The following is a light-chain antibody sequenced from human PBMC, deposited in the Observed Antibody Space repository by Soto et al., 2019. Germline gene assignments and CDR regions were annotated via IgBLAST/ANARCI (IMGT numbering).Light chain of an antibody. CDR2: AAS. J-gene: IGKJ4*01. V-gene: IGKV1-39*01. CDR3: QQSYSTPLT. CDR1: QSISSY. Sequence: DIQMTQSPSSLSASVGDRVNIPCRASQSISSYLNWYQQKPGKAPNLLIYAASSLQSGVPSRFSGSGSGTDFTLTISSLQPEDFATYYCQQSYSTPLTFGGGTKVEIK.